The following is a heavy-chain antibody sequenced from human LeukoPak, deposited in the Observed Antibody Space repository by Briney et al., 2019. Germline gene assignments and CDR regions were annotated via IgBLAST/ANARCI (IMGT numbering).Heavy chain of an antibody. Sequence: GGSLRLSCAASGFTFSSYSMTWVGQAPGKGLEWVSYISSSSSTIYYADSVKGRFTISRDNAKNSLYLQMNSLRAEDTAVYYSARGSWIQLWNAFDIWGQGTMVTVSS. CDR3: ARGSWIQLWNAFDI. CDR2: ISSSSSTI. J-gene: IGHJ3*02. D-gene: IGHD5-18*01. CDR1: GFTFSSYS. V-gene: IGHV3-48*01.